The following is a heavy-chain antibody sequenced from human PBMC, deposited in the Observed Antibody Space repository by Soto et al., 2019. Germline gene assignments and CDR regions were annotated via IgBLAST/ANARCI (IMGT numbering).Heavy chain of an antibody. Sequence: SSVKVSCKASGVAFSSYAISWVRQAPGQGLEWMGGIIPIFGTANYAQELQGRVTITADESTSTAYMQLSSLRSEDTAVYYCARAICPRIALPAYRCQRTPVTVSS. J-gene: IGHJ4*02. V-gene: IGHV1-69*13. CDR3: ARAICPRIALPAY. CDR1: GVAFSSYA. CDR2: IIPIFGTA. D-gene: IGHD6-13*01.